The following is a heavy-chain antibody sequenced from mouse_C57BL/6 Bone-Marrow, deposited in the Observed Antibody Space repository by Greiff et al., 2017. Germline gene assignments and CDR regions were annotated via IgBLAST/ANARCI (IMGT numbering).Heavy chain of an antibody. CDR2: IDPANGNT. CDR3: ARSGSSKGYVDV. CDR1: GFTIKNTY. V-gene: IGHV14-3*01. J-gene: IGHJ1*03. D-gene: IGHD1-1*01. Sequence: VQLQQSVAELVRPGASVKLSCTASGFTIKNTYMHWVKQRPEQGLEWIGRIDPANGNTKYAPKFQGKATITADTSSNTAYLQLSSLTSEDTAIYYCARSGSSKGYVDVWGTGTTVTVSS.